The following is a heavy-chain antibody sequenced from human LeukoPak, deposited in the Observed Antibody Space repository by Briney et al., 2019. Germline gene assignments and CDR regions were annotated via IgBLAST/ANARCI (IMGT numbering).Heavy chain of an antibody. D-gene: IGHD1-26*01. CDR2: IEVGGAIT. CDR1: GFTFSSYA. J-gene: IGHJ4*02. Sequence: GGSLRLTCAASGFTFSSYAMTWVRRPRGRGLEGVSTIEVGGAITHYAASVKGLFTISRDTSKTILYLQMDSLRPEDTAVYYCAKPLGGSYLFDRWGQGTLVTVSS. V-gene: IGHV3-23*01. CDR3: AKPLGGSYLFDR.